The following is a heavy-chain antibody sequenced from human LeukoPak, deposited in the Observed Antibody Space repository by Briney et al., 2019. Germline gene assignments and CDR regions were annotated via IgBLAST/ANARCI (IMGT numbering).Heavy chain of an antibody. J-gene: IGHJ4*02. D-gene: IGHD5-12*01. V-gene: IGHV3-7*05. Sequence: PGGSLRLSCAASGVTFSSYWMTWVRQAPGKGLEWLANINQDGSAKTCVDSVKGRFTISRDNAKNSLYLQMNSLRAEDTAMYYCARDSGYNAFDYWGQGTLVTVSS. CDR3: ARDSGYNAFDY. CDR1: GVTFSSYW. CDR2: INQDGSAK.